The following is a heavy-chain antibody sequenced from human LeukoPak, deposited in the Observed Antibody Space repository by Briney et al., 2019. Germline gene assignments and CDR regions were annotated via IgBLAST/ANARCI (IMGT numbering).Heavy chain of an antibody. CDR1: GFTFSSYA. D-gene: IGHD4-17*01. CDR3: ARSYGDYPYYYYGMDV. V-gene: IGHV3-23*01. Sequence: QPGRSLRLSCAASGFTFSSYAMSWVRQAPGKGREWASAISGSGGSTYYADSVKGRFTISRDNSKNTLYLQMNSLRAEDTAVYYCARSYGDYPYYYYGMDVWGQGTTVTVSS. CDR2: ISGSGGST. J-gene: IGHJ6*02.